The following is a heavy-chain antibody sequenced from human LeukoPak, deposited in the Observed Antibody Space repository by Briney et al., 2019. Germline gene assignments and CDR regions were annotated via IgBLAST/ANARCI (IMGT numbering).Heavy chain of an antibody. V-gene: IGHV4-61*01. CDR2: VYHSGLT. CDR1: GGSVSTGSYY. CDR3: ARVSNGDIVATIPTPDFDY. Sequence: SETLTLTCAVSGGSVSTGSYYWSWLRQPPGKGLEWIGFVYHSGLTNYNPSLKSRVTISVDTSKNQFSLKLSSVTAADTAVYYCARVSNGDIVATIPTPDFDYWGQGTLVTVSS. J-gene: IGHJ4*02. D-gene: IGHD5-12*01.